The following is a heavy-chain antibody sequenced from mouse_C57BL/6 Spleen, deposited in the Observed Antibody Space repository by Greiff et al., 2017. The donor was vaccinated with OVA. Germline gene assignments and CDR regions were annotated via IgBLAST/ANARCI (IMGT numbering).Heavy chain of an antibody. V-gene: IGHV14-4*01. CDR2: IDPENGDT. J-gene: IGHJ2*01. Sequence: EVQRVESGAELVRPGASVKLSCTASGFNIKDDYMHWVKQRPEQGLEWIGWIDPENGDTEYASKFQGKATITADTSSNTAYLQLSSLTSEDTAVYYCTTGGYSFDYWGQGTTLTVSS. CDR3: TTGGYSFDY. D-gene: IGHD1-1*02. CDR1: GFNIKDDY.